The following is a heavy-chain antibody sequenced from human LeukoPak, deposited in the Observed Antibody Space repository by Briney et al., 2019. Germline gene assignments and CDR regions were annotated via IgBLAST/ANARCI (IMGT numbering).Heavy chain of an antibody. D-gene: IGHD1-26*01. V-gene: IGHV1-69*13. CDR1: GGTFSSYA. CDR2: IIPIFGTA. CDR3: ARSRGSYSPGAFDY. J-gene: IGHJ4*02. Sequence: SVKVSCKASGGTFSSYAISWVRQAPGQGLEWMGGIIPIFGTANYAQKFQGRVTITADESTSTAYMELSSLRSEDTAVYYCARSRGSYSPGAFDYWGQGTLVTVSS.